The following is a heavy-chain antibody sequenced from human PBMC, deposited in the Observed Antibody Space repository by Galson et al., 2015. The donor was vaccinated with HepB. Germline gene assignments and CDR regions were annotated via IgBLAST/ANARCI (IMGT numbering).Heavy chain of an antibody. CDR3: AKDRSGYSYGSFGY. CDR2: ISGSGGSI. D-gene: IGHD5-18*01. CDR1: GFTFSSYA. J-gene: IGHJ4*02. V-gene: IGHV3-23*01. Sequence: SLRLSCAASGFTFSSYAMSWVRQAPGKGLEWVSAISGSGGSIYYADSVKGRVTISRDNPRNTLYLRMNSLRAGDTAVYYCAKDRSGYSYGSFGYWCQGTLVTVPS.